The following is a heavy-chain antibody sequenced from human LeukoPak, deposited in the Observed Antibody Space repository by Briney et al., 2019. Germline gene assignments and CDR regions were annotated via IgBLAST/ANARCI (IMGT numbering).Heavy chain of an antibody. Sequence: ASVKVSCKASGYTFTSYGISWVRQAPGQGLEWMGWISAYNGNTNYAQKLQGRVTMTTDTSTSTAYMELRSLRSDDTAVYYCARDWGGGYCSSTSCYDAFDIWGQGTMVTVPS. V-gene: IGHV1-18*04. J-gene: IGHJ3*02. CDR3: ARDWGGGYCSSTSCYDAFDI. D-gene: IGHD2-2*01. CDR2: ISAYNGNT. CDR1: GYTFTSYG.